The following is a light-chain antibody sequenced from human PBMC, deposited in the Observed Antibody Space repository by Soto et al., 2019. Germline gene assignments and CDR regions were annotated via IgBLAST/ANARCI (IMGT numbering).Light chain of an antibody. V-gene: IGKV1-5*03. CDR1: QTISSW. CDR3: QNYNSYSEA. J-gene: IGKJ1*01. Sequence: DLQMPQSPSTLSGSVGARSTITGRASQTISSWLAWYQQKPGKAPKLLIYKASTLKSGVPSRFSGSGSGTEFTLTISSLQPDDFATYYCQNYNSYSEAFGQGTKVDIK. CDR2: KAS.